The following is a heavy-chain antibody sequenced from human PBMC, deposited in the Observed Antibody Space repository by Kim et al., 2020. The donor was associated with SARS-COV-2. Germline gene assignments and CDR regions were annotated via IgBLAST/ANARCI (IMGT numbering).Heavy chain of an antibody. J-gene: IGHJ6*02. Sequence: ASVKVSCKASGYTFTSYGISWVRQAPGQGLEWMGWISAYNGNTNYAQKLQGRVTMTTDTSTSTAYMELRSLRSDDTAVYYCARDVGEVVTANSYYYYYGMDVWGQGTTVTVSS. V-gene: IGHV1-18*01. CDR2: ISAYNGNT. CDR3: ARDVGEVVTANSYYYYYGMDV. CDR1: GYTFTSYG. D-gene: IGHD2-21*02.